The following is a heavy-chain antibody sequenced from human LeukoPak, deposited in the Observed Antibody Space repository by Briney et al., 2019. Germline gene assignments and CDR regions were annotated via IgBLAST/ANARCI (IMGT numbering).Heavy chain of an antibody. CDR3: ARDGSFPIVVVPAAMGGFDY. CDR1: GFTFSSYE. J-gene: IGHJ4*02. CDR2: ISCSGSNI. D-gene: IGHD2-2*01. Sequence: GGSLRLSCAASGFTFSSYEMNWVRQAPGKGLEWVSYISCSGSNIYYADSVKGRFTISRDNAKNSLYLQMNSLRAEDTAVYYCARDGSFPIVVVPAAMGGFDYWGQGTLVTVSS. V-gene: IGHV3-48*03.